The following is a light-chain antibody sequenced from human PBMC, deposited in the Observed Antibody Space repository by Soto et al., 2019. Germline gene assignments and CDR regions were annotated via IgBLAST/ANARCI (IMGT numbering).Light chain of an antibody. CDR2: GNS. J-gene: IGLJ1*01. Sequence: QSVLTQPPSVSGAPGQRVTVSSTGRRSNIGAGYDVHWYQQLPGTAPKLLIYGNSNRPSGVPDRLSGSKSGTSASLAITGLQAEDEAEYYCQSYDSSLSGYVFGTGTKVTVL. CDR1: RSNIGAGYD. CDR3: QSYDSSLSGYV. V-gene: IGLV1-40*01.